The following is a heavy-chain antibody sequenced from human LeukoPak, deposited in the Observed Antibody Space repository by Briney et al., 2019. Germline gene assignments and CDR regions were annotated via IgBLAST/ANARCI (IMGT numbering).Heavy chain of an antibody. D-gene: IGHD4-11*01. CDR3: ANPPTVTTFHN. CDR2: ISYDGSNK. V-gene: IGHV3-30*04. J-gene: IGHJ4*02. CDR1: GFMFSSYA. Sequence: PGRSLRLSCAASGFMFSSYAMHWVRQAPGKGLEWVAVISYDGSNKYYADSVKGRFTISRDNAKNTLYVQMNSLRAEDTALYYCANPPTVTTFHNWGQGTLVTVSS.